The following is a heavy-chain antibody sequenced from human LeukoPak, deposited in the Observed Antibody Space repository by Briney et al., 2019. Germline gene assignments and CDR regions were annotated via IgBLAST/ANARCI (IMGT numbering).Heavy chain of an antibody. CDR1: GGSISSYY. CDR3: ARLKKGVYCSGGSCYPPTFDY. CDR2: IYYSGST. D-gene: IGHD2-15*01. Sequence: NASETPSLTCTVSGGSISSYYWSWIRQPPGKGLEWIGYIYYSGSTNYNPSLKSRVTISVDTSKNQFSLKLSSVTAADTAVYYCARLKKGVYCSGGSCYPPTFDYWGQGTLVTVSS. V-gene: IGHV4-59*08. J-gene: IGHJ4*02.